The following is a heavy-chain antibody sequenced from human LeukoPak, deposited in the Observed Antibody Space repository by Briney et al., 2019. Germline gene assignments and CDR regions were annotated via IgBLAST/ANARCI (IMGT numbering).Heavy chain of an antibody. J-gene: IGHJ4*02. V-gene: IGHV1-8*01. CDR3: AMGIPAARTLVY. CDR1: GYIFTSYD. D-gene: IGHD2-2*01. Sequence: ASVTVAWTASGYIFTSYDINWVRQVAGQWREWKGWMNPNSGNTVYGQKFQGRVRMTRHTSIRPAYMDLSSLRSEDTAVYYCAMGIPAARTLVYWGQETLVTVSS. CDR2: MNPNSGNT.